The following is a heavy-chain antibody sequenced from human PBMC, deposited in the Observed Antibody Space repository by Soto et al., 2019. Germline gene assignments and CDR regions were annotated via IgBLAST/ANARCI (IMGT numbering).Heavy chain of an antibody. Sequence: GGSLRLSCAASGFPFSNAWINWVRQVPGKGLEWVGRVKSKTDGGSSDYAAPVKGRFAVSRDDSKNIVYLQMNSLKIEDTGVYYCTTDSRTTLPEIRFDYWGHGTQVTVSS. CDR2: VKSKTDGGSS. CDR1: GFPFSNAW. CDR3: TTDSRTTLPEIRFDY. V-gene: IGHV3-15*07. D-gene: IGHD1-26*01. J-gene: IGHJ4*01.